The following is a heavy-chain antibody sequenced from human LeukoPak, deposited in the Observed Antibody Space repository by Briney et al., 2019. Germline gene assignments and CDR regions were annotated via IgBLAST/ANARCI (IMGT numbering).Heavy chain of an antibody. Sequence: SETLSLTCTVSGGSITRYYWSWIRQPPGKGLEWIGYIYYSGSTNYNPSLKSRVTISVDTSKNQFSLRLSSVTAADTAVYYCARILSYGDNYYYYMDVWGKGTTVTVSS. CDR3: ARILSYGDNYYYYMDV. CDR1: GGSITRYY. D-gene: IGHD4-17*01. V-gene: IGHV4-59*01. J-gene: IGHJ6*03. CDR2: IYYSGST.